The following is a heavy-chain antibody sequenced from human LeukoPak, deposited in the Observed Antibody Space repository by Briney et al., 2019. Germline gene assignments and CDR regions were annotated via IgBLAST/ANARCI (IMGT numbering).Heavy chain of an antibody. CDR3: AKGSRDCYNYVY. CDR2: ISAGGGST. D-gene: IGHD5-24*01. Sequence: GGSLRLSCAASGFTFSSYAMSWVRQAPGKGLEWVSAISAGGGSTYYADSVKGRFTISRDSSENTLYLQMNSLRAEDTAVYYCAKGSRDCYNYVYWGQGTPVTVSS. J-gene: IGHJ4*02. V-gene: IGHV3-23*01. CDR1: GFTFSSYA.